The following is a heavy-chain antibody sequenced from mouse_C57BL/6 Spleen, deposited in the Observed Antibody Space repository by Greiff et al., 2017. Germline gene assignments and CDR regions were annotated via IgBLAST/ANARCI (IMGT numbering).Heavy chain of an antibody. CDR2: ISSGSSTI. CDR1: GFTFSDYG. Sequence: EVQLQESGGGLVKPGGSLKLSCAASGFTFSDYGMHWVRQAPEKGLEWVAYISSGSSTIYYADTVKGRFTISRDNAKNTLFLQMTSLRSEDTAMYYCAPDRYYAMDYWGQGTSVTVSS. J-gene: IGHJ4*01. CDR3: APDRYYAMDY. V-gene: IGHV5-17*01.